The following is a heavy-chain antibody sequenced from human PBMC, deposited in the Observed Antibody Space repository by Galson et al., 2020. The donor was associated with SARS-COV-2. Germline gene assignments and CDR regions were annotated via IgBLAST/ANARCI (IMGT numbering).Heavy chain of an antibody. Sequence: GESLKISCVASGFTFSNYAMSWVRQAPGKGLEWVSAISGRGGSTYYADSVKGRFTISRDNSKNTLFLQVNSLRAEDTAIYYCAKCGYSVGINGYTSNALDIWGQGTMVTVSS. CDR2: ISGRGGST. V-gene: IGHV3-23*01. D-gene: IGHD5-18*01. CDR3: AKCGYSVGINGYTSNALDI. J-gene: IGHJ3*02. CDR1: GFTFSNYA.